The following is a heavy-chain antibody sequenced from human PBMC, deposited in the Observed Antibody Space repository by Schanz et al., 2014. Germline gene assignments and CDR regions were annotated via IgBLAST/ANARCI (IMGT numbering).Heavy chain of an antibody. CDR3: AGRPVRARSGGLDS. D-gene: IGHD6-19*01. CDR1: SASIRTYY. V-gene: IGHV4-59*12. J-gene: IGHJ4*02. Sequence: QVQLQESGPGLVKPSETLSLTCTVSSASIRTYYWSWIRQPPGKGLEWIGYIYYSGSTTYNPSLKSRVTISVDTSKKQFSLNLSSVTAADTAVYFCAGRPVRARSGGLDSWGQGTLVTVSS. CDR2: IYYSGST.